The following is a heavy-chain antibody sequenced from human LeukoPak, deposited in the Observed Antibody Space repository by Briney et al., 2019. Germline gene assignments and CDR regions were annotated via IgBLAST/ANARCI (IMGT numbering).Heavy chain of an antibody. D-gene: IGHD6-19*01. J-gene: IGHJ4*02. CDR2: IYPDDSDT. Sequence: GASLQISCKASGYNFTTYWIAWVRQLPGKGLECMGIIYPDDSDTRYSPSFQGQVSISADKSINTAYLQWSSLKAPDTAMYYCARRPAGAAGLFFDYWGQGALVTVSS. CDR1: GYNFTTYW. CDR3: ARRPAGAAGLFFDY. V-gene: IGHV5-51*01.